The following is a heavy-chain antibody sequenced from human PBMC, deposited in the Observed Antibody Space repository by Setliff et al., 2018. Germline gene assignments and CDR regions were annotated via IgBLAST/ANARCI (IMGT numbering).Heavy chain of an antibody. Sequence: SVKVSCKASGGTFKNYGISWVRQAPGQGLEWLGGIIPVFGATNYAQKFQGRLTITTDKPTTTAYMELSSLRSDDTAVYYCVREGVDSRSSTDYRYYMDVWGKGTTVTVSS. D-gene: IGHD3-22*01. J-gene: IGHJ6*03. CDR3: VREGVDSRSSTDYRYYMDV. CDR2: IIPVFGAT. V-gene: IGHV1-69*05. CDR1: GGTFKNYG.